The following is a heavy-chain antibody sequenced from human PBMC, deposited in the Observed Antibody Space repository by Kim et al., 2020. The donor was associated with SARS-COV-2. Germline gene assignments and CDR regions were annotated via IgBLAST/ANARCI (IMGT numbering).Heavy chain of an antibody. D-gene: IGHD4-17*01. J-gene: IGHJ4*02. Sequence: VKGRFTISRDNAKNSLSLQMNGLRDEETAVYYCAREKSPGEDGDYRHGGGYWGQGTQVTVSS. V-gene: IGHV3-48*02. CDR3: AREKSPGEDGDYRHGGGY.